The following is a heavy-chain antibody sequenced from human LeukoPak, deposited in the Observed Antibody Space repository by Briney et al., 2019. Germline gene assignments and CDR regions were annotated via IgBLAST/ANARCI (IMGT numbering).Heavy chain of an antibody. CDR3: ARDATGSIFDY. D-gene: IGHD1-14*01. J-gene: IGHJ4*02. CDR2: IWYDGSNT. CDR1: GFTFSSYG. V-gene: IGHV3-33*01. Sequence: QSGGSLRLSCAASGFTFSSYGMHWVRQAPGKGLEWVAGIWYDGSNTYNADSVKGRFTISRDNSKNTLYLQMNSLRAEDTAVYYCARDATGSIFDYWGQGTLVTVSS.